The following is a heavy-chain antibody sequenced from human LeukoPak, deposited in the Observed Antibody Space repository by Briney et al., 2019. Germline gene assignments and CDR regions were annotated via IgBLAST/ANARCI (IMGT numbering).Heavy chain of an antibody. CDR2: ISAGGGST. CDR1: GLTFSSYG. J-gene: IGHJ4*02. Sequence: GGSRRPSCAASGLTFSSYGMTWVRQAPGKGLEWVSAISAGGGSTYYADSVKGRFSISRDNFKNTLYLQMNSLRVEDTAEYYCAKGAGLRWYLDYWGQGTLVTASS. D-gene: IGHD4-23*01. V-gene: IGHV3-23*01. CDR3: AKGAGLRWYLDY.